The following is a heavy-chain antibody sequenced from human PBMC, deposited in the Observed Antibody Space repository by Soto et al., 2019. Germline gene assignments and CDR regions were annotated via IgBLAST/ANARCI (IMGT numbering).Heavy chain of an antibody. CDR2: TSWDGNNK. D-gene: IGHD2-2*01. CDR3: AKVVVPAAMVNYYYGMDV. V-gene: IGHV3-30*04. J-gene: IGHJ6*02. Sequence: GGSLRLSCAASGFTFSGYAMHWVRQPPGKGLEWVAVTSWDGNNKYYPDSVKGRFTISRDNSKNTLYLQMNSLRAEDMAVYYCAKVVVPAAMVNYYYGMDVWGQGTTVTVSS. CDR1: GFTFSGYA.